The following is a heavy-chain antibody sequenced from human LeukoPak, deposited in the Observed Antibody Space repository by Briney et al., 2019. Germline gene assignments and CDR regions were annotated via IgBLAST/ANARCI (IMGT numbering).Heavy chain of an antibody. CDR2: IYYSGST. D-gene: IGHD2-15*01. CDR1: GGSISSGGYY. CDR3: ARVVVVAVTFDY. Sequence: PSQTLSLTCTVSGGSISSGGYYWSWIRQHPGKGLEWIGYIYYSGSTYYNPSLKSRVTISVDTSKNQFSLKLSSVTAADTAVYYCARVVVVAVTFDYWGQGTLVTVPS. V-gene: IGHV4-31*03. J-gene: IGHJ4*02.